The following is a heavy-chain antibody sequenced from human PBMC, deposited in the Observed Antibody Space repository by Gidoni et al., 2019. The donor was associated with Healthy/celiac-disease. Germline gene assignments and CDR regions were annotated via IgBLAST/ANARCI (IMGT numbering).Heavy chain of an antibody. V-gene: IGHV4-39*01. Sequence: GLEWIGSIYYSGSTYYNPSLKSRVTISVDTSKNQFSLKLSSVTAADTAVYYCARHIQGSGWVSNWFDPWGQGTLVTVSS. CDR2: IYYSGST. D-gene: IGHD6-19*01. J-gene: IGHJ5*02. CDR3: ARHIQGSGWVSNWFDP.